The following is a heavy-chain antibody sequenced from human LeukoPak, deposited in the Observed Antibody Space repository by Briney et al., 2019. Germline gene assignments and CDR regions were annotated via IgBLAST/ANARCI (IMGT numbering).Heavy chain of an antibody. CDR3: ARGDWGSYFDY. V-gene: IGHV4-4*02. CDR1: GASISNSNW. Sequence: SETQSLTCAVTGASISNSNWWTWVRQPPGKGLEWIGEIYHSGSTNYKTSLKSRATISVDKSKNQFSLKLNSVTAADTAVYYCARGDWGSYFDYWGQGTLVTVSS. J-gene: IGHJ4*02. D-gene: IGHD3-16*01. CDR2: IYHSGST.